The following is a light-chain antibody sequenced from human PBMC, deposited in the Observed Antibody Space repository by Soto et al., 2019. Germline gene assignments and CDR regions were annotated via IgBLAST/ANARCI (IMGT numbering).Light chain of an antibody. CDR3: QQYGSSLI. Sequence: EIVLTQSPGTLSLSPGERATLSCRASQSVSSSYLAWYQQKPGQAPRLLIYGASSRATGIPDRFSGSGSGTDFTLTISRLEPEAFAVYYCQQYGSSLIFGGGTKVEIK. J-gene: IGKJ4*01. V-gene: IGKV3-20*01. CDR1: QSVSSSY. CDR2: GAS.